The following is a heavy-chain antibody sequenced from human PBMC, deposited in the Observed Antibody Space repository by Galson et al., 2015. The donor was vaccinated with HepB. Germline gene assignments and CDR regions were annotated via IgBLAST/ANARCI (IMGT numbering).Heavy chain of an antibody. D-gene: IGHD6-19*01. Sequence: SVKVSCKASGYTFTSYAMHWVRQAPGQRLEWMGWINAGNGNTKYSQKFQGRVTITRDTSASTAYMELSSLRSEDTAVYYCARDRDSSGWYREGTGWFDPWGQGTLVTVSS. J-gene: IGHJ5*02. CDR3: ARDRDSSGWYREGTGWFDP. CDR1: GYTFTSYA. CDR2: INAGNGNT. V-gene: IGHV1-3*01.